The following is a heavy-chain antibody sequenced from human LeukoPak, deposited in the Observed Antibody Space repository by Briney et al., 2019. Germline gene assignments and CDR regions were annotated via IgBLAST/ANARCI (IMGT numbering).Heavy chain of an antibody. CDR3: ARDYYDSSGYYYIPGYFQH. Sequence: SETLSLTCTVSSGSISSYYWSWIRQPPGKGLEWIGEINHSGSTNYNPSLKSRVTISVDTSKNQFSLKLSSVTAADTAVYYCARDYYDSSGYYYIPGYFQHWGQGTLVTVSS. CDR2: INHSGST. CDR1: SGSISSYY. V-gene: IGHV4-34*01. D-gene: IGHD3-22*01. J-gene: IGHJ1*01.